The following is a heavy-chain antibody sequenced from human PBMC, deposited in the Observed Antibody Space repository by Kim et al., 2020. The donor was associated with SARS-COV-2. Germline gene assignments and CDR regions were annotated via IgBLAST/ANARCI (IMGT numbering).Heavy chain of an antibody. CDR3: ARRKTRDY. CDR1: GFTFSSYS. V-gene: IGHV3-48*04. J-gene: IGHJ4*02. CDR2: ISSSSSTI. Sequence: GGSLRLSCAASGFTFSSYSMNWVRQAPGKGLEWVSYISSSSSTIYYADSVKGRFTISRDNAKNSLYLQMNSLRAEDTAVYYCARRKTRDYWGQGTLVTVSS. D-gene: IGHD2-2*01.